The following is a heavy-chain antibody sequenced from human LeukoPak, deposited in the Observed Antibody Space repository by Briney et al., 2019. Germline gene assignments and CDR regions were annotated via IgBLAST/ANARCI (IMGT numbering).Heavy chain of an antibody. V-gene: IGHV3-30*02. J-gene: IGHJ4*02. Sequence: GGSLRLSCAASGFTFSSYGMHWVRQAPGKGLEWVAVIWYGGSNKYYADSVKGRFTISRDNSKNTLYLQMNSLRAEDTAVYYCAKDRSSSLDYWGQGTLVTVSS. D-gene: IGHD6-13*01. CDR1: GFTFSSYG. CDR2: IWYGGSNK. CDR3: AKDRSSSLDY.